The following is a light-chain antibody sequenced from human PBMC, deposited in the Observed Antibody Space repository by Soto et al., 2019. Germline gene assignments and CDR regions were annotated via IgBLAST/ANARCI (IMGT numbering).Light chain of an antibody. J-gene: IGLJ3*02. Sequence: HSVLTQPPSASGTPGQRVTISCSGSRSNIGSNLVNWYQQLPGTAPKLLMYNNNQRPSGVPDRFSGSKSGTSASLAISGLQSEDEADYHCAAWDDSLNGLVFGGGTKLTVL. CDR2: NNN. CDR1: RSNIGSNL. V-gene: IGLV1-44*01. CDR3: AAWDDSLNGLV.